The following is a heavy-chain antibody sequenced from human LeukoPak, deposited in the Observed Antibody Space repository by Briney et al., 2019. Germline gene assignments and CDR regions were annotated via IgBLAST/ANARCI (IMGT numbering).Heavy chain of an antibody. J-gene: IGHJ3*02. CDR1: GGSFSGYY. Sequence: SETLSLTCAVYGGSFSGYYWSWIRQPPGKGLEWIGEINHSGSNNYHPSLKSRVTISVDTSKNQFSLKLSSVTAADTAVYYCARLTRSDIWGQGTMVTVSS. V-gene: IGHV4-34*01. CDR3: ARLTRSDI. CDR2: INHSGSN.